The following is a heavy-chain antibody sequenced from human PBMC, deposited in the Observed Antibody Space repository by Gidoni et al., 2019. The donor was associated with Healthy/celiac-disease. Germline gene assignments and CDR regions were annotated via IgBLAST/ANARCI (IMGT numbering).Heavy chain of an antibody. CDR2: ISYDGNNK. Sequence: QVQLVESGGGVVQPGRSLRPSCPAPGFTSTNYGMNWVRQAPGKGLEWVAIISYDGNNKYDADSVKGRFTISRDNSKNTLYLQRDSLRLEDTAVYYCARDSGPELGGYSARLAYWGQGTLVTVSS. CDR1: GFTSTNYG. V-gene: IGHV3-30-3*01. D-gene: IGHD5-18*01. J-gene: IGHJ4*02. CDR3: ARDSGPELGGYSARLAY.